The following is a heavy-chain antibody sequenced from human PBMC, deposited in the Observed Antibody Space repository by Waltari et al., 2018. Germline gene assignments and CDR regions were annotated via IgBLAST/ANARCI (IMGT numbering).Heavy chain of an antibody. V-gene: IGHV3-23*05. D-gene: IGHD1-26*01. CDR3: AKRGGTGTVAVGGIHCDH. CDR1: RHTFSIYA. CDR2: VHSSDSKA. J-gene: IGHJ4*02. Sequence: VQLFESAGCLIQQGGYLIPPCLASRHTFSIYASDCVRQAPGKGVEWVSSVHSSDSKAYYADSAKGRFAISKANSKNTVYLEVNSLRVKDTATYYCAKRGGTGTVAVGGIHCDHWGQGTLVTVSS.